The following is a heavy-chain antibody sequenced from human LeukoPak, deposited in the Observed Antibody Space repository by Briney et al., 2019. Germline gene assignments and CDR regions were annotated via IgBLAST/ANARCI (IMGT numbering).Heavy chain of an antibody. V-gene: IGHV4-59*12. Sequence: SETLSLTCAVYGGSFSSYYWSWIRQPPGKGLEWIGYIYYSGSTNYNPSLKGRVTISVDTSKNQFSLKLSSVTAADTAVYYCAKEPYSGSQLLDYWGQGTLVTVSS. CDR1: GGSFSSYY. CDR2: IYYSGST. CDR3: AKEPYSGSQLLDY. J-gene: IGHJ4*02. D-gene: IGHD1-26*01.